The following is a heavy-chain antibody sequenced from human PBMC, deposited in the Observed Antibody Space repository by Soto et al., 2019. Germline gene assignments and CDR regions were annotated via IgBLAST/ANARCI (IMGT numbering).Heavy chain of an antibody. D-gene: IGHD3-22*01. V-gene: IGHV4-59*01. Sequence: SETLSLTCTVSDGSIINFYCSWIRHPPGKGLEWIGYISSSGNTNYNPSLKSRVSISVDTSKNQFSLNLTSVTAADTAVYYCARAPMVLTRSYFDSWGQGTPVTVSS. CDR3: ARAPMVLTRSYFDS. CDR2: ISSSGNT. J-gene: IGHJ4*02. CDR1: DGSIINFY.